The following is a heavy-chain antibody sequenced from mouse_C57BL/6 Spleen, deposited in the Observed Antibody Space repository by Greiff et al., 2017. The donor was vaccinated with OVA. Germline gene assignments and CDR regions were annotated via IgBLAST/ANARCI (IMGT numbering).Heavy chain of an antibody. D-gene: IGHD1-1*01. CDR3: ARGYYGSSGYFDV. CDR2: IHPNSGST. J-gene: IGHJ1*03. Sequence: QVQLQQPGAELVKPGASVKLSCKASGYTFTSYWMHWVKQRPGQGLEWIGMIHPNSGSTNYNEKFKSKATLTVDKSSSTAYMQRSSLTSEDSAVYYWARGYYGSSGYFDVWGTGTTVTVSS. V-gene: IGHV1-64*01. CDR1: GYTFTSYW.